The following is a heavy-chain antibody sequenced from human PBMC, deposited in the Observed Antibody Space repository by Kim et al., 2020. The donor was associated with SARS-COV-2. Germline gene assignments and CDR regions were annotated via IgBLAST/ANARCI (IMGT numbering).Heavy chain of an antibody. D-gene: IGHD1-26*01. V-gene: IGHV5-51*01. J-gene: IGHJ4*02. CDR3: ARVGRSGSYYEY. Sequence: RYSPSVQGQVTISADKSISTAYLQWSSLKASDTAMYYCARVGRSGSYYEYWGQGTLVTVSS.